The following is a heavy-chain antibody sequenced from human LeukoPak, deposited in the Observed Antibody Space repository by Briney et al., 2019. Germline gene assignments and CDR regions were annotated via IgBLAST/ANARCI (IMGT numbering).Heavy chain of an antibody. CDR2: IWYDGSNK. CDR1: GFTFSSYG. CDR3: AKSRPDSSGYYPSYYFDY. D-gene: IGHD3-22*01. V-gene: IGHV3-33*06. J-gene: IGHJ4*02. Sequence: GESLRLSCAASGFTFSSYGMHWVRQAPGKGLEWVAVIWYDGSNKYYADSVKGRFTISRDNSKNTLYLQMNSLRAEDTAVYYCAKSRPDSSGYYPSYYFDYWGQGTLVTVSS.